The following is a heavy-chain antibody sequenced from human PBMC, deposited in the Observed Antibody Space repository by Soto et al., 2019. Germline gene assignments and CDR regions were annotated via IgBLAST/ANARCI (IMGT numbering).Heavy chain of an antibody. CDR2: IKSKIDGGAT. Sequence: VGSLRLSCAGSGFTFRNAWMTWVRQAPGKGLEWVGRIKSKIDGGATDYAAPVKGRFMISRDDSENTLFLQMNNLKIEDTAVYYCTYYSDSILHPRFDYWGQGTLVTVSS. CDR3: TYYSDSILHPRFDY. V-gene: IGHV3-15*01. D-gene: IGHD3-22*01. J-gene: IGHJ4*02. CDR1: GFTFRNAW.